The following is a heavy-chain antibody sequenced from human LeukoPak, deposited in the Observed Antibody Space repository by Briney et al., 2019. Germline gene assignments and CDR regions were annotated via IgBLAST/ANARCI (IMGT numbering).Heavy chain of an antibody. V-gene: IGHV4-31*03. CDR3: ARREVATISNWYFDL. Sequence: SQTLSLTCTVSGGSISSGGYYWSWIRQHPGKGLEWIGYVYYSGSTYYNPSLKSRVTISVDTSKNQFSLKLSSVTAADTAVYYCARREVATISNWYFDLWGRGTLVTVSS. D-gene: IGHD5-12*01. J-gene: IGHJ2*01. CDR1: GGSISSGGYY. CDR2: VYYSGST.